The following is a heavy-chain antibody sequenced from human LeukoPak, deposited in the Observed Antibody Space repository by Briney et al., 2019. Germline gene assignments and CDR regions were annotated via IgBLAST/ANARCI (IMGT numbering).Heavy chain of an antibody. Sequence: GGSLRLSCAASGLTFSTYWMHWVRQAPGKGLVWVSRINSDGSSTNYAYSVKGRFTISRDNAKNTLYVQMNSLTAEDTAVYYCARGGYYHDSSGYYPLDIWGQGTMVTVSS. CDR3: ARGGYYHDSSGYYPLDI. CDR2: INSDGSST. V-gene: IGHV3-74*01. J-gene: IGHJ3*02. CDR1: GLTFSTYW. D-gene: IGHD3-22*01.